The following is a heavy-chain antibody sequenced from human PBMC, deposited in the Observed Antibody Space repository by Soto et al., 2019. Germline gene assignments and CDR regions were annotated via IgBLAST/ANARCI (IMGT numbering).Heavy chain of an antibody. CDR1: GFIVSDTY. J-gene: IGHJ3*02. CDR3: AREPRYCRGGSCSITGDAYDI. Sequence: EVQLVESGGGLVQPGGSLRLSCTASGFIVSDTYVNWVRQAPGKGLEWVSVISNRGDTHYADSVRGRFSLSRDISDNTLHLQMNNLGAEDTAVYYCAREPRYCRGGSCSITGDAYDIWGQGTMVTVSS. V-gene: IGHV3-66*01. CDR2: ISNRGDT. D-gene: IGHD2-15*01.